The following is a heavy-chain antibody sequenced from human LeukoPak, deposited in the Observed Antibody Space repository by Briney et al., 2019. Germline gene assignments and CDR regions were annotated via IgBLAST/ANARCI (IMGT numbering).Heavy chain of an antibody. Sequence: SVKVSCKASGGTFSSYAISWVRQAPGQGLEWMGGIIPIFGTANCAQMFQGRVTITTDESTSTAYLELSSLRSEDPAVYYCARWAYRQQLENRCDPWRERTLVSVS. J-gene: IGHJ5*02. CDR3: ARWAYRQQLENRCDP. CDR1: GGTFSSYA. V-gene: IGHV1-69*05. D-gene: IGHD6-13*01. CDR2: IIPIFGTA.